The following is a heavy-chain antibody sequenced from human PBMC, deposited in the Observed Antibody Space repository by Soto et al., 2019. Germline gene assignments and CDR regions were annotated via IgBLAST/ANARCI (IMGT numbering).Heavy chain of an antibody. D-gene: IGHD1-26*01. V-gene: IGHV3-30*18. CDR3: AKDSPDYSGSPQG. CDR2: ISYDGSNT. J-gene: IGHJ4*02. CDR1: GFTFSSYG. Sequence: QVQLVESGGGVVQPGRSLRLSCAASGFTFSSYGMHWVRQAPGKGLEWVAVISYDGSNTYYADSVKGRFTISRDNSKNTLYLQMNRLRAEETAVYYCAKDSPDYSGSPQGWGQGTLVNVSS.